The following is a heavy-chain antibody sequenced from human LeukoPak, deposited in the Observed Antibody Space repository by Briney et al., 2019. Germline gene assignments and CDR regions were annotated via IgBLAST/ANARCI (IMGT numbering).Heavy chain of an antibody. CDR2: IYHSGST. CDR3: ARYDVGWYYFDY. J-gene: IGHJ4*02. CDR1: GGSISSSNW. Sequence: SGTLSLTCVVSGGSISSSNWWSWVRQPPEKGLEWIGEIYHSGSTNYNPSLKSRVTISVDKSKNQFSLELSSVTAADTAVYYCARYDVGWYYFDYWGQGTLVTVSS. V-gene: IGHV4-4*02. D-gene: IGHD6-19*01.